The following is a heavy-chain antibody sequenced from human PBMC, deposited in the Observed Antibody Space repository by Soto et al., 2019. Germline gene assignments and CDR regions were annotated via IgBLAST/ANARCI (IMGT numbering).Heavy chain of an antibody. Sequence: PGGSLRLSCAASGFTFSSYSMNWVRQAPGKGLEWVSSISSSSSYIYYADSVKGRFTISRDNAKNSLYLQMNSLRAEDTAVYYCARDWGTYYDILTGYYVDYYGMDVWGQGTTVTVSS. CDR1: GFTFSSYS. V-gene: IGHV3-21*01. CDR3: ARDWGTYYDILTGYYVDYYGMDV. J-gene: IGHJ6*02. D-gene: IGHD3-9*01. CDR2: ISSSSSYI.